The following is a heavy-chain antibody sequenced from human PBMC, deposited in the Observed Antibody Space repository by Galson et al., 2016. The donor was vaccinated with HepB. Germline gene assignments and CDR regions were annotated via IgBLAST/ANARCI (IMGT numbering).Heavy chain of an antibody. Sequence: VRQAPGRGLEWVSAISGRGDITHDADSVKGRFTISRDNTKNTLFLQMTSLRAEDTAVYYCARSYSSGWPSFGYWGQGTLVTVSS. CDR2: ISGRGDIT. D-gene: IGHD6-19*01. J-gene: IGHJ4*02. V-gene: IGHV3-23*01. CDR3: ARSYSSGWPSFGY.